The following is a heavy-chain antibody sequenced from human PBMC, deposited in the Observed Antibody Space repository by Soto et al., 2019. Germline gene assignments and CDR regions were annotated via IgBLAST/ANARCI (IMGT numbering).Heavy chain of an antibody. CDR2: IIPVFGTT. V-gene: IGHV1-69*13. Sequence: ASVKVSCKGSGGLFSSFAISWVRQAPGQGLEWLGGIIPVFGTTNYAEKFQARVTITADESTNTAYMELSSLTSGDTAMYYCARGGGPYVWFNEFWGQGTLVTVSS. D-gene: IGHD2-21*01. CDR1: GGLFSSFA. J-gene: IGHJ4*02. CDR3: ARGGGPYVWFNEF.